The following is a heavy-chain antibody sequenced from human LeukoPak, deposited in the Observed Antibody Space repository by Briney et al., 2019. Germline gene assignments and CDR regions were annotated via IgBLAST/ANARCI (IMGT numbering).Heavy chain of an antibody. CDR1: GYTFTRYG. D-gene: IGHD6-19*01. CDR2: ISCYNGDT. CDR3: ARDPSNTSGRYVFFDY. Sequence: ASVKVSCKASGYTFTRYGISWVRQAPGQGLEWMGWISCYNGDTNYAQNLQGRVTLTTDTSTTTAYMELRSLRSDDTAVYYCARDPSNTSGRYVFFDYWGQGSLVTVSS. J-gene: IGHJ4*02. V-gene: IGHV1-18*01.